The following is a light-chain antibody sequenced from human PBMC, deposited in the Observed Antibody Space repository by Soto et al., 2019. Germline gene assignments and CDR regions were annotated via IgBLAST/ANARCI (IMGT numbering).Light chain of an antibody. J-gene: IGLJ2*01. CDR1: RSNIGSNH. Sequence: QSVLTQPPSVSATPGQRVTIACSGGRSNIGSNHVYWYQHLPGTAPKLVIFRNDQRPSGVPDRFSGSKSGTSASLAISGLRSDDEAEYYCATWDDSLRALYFGGGTKLTVL. CDR2: RND. CDR3: ATWDDSLRALY. V-gene: IGLV1-47*01.